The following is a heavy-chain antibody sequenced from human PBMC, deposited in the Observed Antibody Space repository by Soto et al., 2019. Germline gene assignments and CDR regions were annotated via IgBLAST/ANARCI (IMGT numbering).Heavy chain of an antibody. CDR1: GFTFSSYG. V-gene: IGHV3-30*18. Sequence: GGSLRLSCAASGFTFSSYGMHWVRQAPGKGLEWVAVTSYDGSNKYYADSVKGRFTISRDNSKNTLYLQMNSLRAEDTAVYYCAKRGSTGTTAFDIWGQGTMVTVSS. CDR2: TSYDGSNK. CDR3: AKRGSTGTTAFDI. J-gene: IGHJ3*02. D-gene: IGHD1-1*01.